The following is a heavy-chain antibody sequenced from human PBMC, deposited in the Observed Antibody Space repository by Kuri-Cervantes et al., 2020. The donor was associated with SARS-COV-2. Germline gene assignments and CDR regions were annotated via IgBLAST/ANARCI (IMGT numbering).Heavy chain of an antibody. CDR1: GFTFSSYW. J-gene: IGHJ4*02. CDR2: IKQDGSEK. Sequence: GGSLRLSCAAFGFTFSSYWMSWVRQAPGKGLEWVANIKQDGSEKYYVDSVKGRFTISRDNAKNSLYLQMNSLRAEDTAVYYCARGGVVVPAAIGYWGQGTLVTVSS. CDR3: ARGGVVVPAAIGY. V-gene: IGHV3-7*01. D-gene: IGHD2-2*01.